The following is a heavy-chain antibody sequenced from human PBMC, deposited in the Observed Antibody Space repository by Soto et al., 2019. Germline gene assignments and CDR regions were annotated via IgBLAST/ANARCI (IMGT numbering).Heavy chain of an antibody. CDR1: GYTFTSYY. D-gene: IGHD2-21*01. CDR2: INPSGGST. Sequence: ASVKVSCKASGYTFTSYYMHWVRQAPGQGLEWMGIINPSGGSTSYAQKFQGRVTMTRDTSTSTVYMELSSLRSEDTAVYFCAIDIRKISWYYYYGMDVSAQGTTVTVSS. J-gene: IGHJ6*02. V-gene: IGHV1-46*01. CDR3: AIDIRKISWYYYYGMDV.